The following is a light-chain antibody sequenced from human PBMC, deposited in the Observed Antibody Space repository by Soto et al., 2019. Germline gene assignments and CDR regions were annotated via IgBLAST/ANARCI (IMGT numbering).Light chain of an antibody. CDR2: GAS. V-gene: IGKV3-15*01. CDR3: QQYNNWPLT. J-gene: IGKJ4*01. CDR1: QSVSSN. Sequence: EIVMTQSPATLSVSPGERATLSCRASQSVSSNLAWYQQKPGQAPRLLIYGASPRATGIPARFSGSGSGTDFNLTINSLQSEDFAVYYCQQYNNWPLTFGGGTKVEIK.